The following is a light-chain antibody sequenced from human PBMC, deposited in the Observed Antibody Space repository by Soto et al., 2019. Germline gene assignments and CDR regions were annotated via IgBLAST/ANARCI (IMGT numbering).Light chain of an antibody. J-gene: IGLJ2*01. CDR3: SSYTSSSTPYVV. Sequence: QAVVTQPASVSGSPGQSITISCTGTSSDVGGYNYVSWYQQHPGKAPKLMIYEVSNRPSGVSYRFSGSRSGNTASLTISGLQAEDEADYYCSSYTSSSTPYVVFGGGTKLTVL. CDR2: EVS. V-gene: IGLV2-14*01. CDR1: SSDVGGYNY.